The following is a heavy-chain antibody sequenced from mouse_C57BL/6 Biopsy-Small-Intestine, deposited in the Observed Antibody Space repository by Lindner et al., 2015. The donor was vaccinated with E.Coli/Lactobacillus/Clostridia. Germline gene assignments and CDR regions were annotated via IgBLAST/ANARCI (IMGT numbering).Heavy chain of an antibody. CDR3: ARDDAAFAY. V-gene: IGHV1-14*01. CDR1: GYTFTIYD. Sequence: VQLQESGPELVKPGASVKMSCKASGYTFTIYDMYWVKQKPGQGLEWIGHINPSNDGTKCNENFKGKAKLTSDKSSSTVYMELSSLTSEDSAVYYCARDDAAFAYWGQGTLVTVSA. CDR2: INPSNDGT. J-gene: IGHJ3*01.